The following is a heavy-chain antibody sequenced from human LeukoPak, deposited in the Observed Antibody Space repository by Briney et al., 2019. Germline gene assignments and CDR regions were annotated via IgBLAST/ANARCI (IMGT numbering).Heavy chain of an antibody. CDR3: AKGAEIDL. J-gene: IGHJ5*02. Sequence: GGSLRLSCATSGFTFTNYAMNWVRQAPGKGLGWVSAVTGPGDTTYYADSVKGRFFMSREDSKTTVYLQMNSLRAEDTAIYYCAKGAEIDLWGQGTLVTVSS. CDR2: VTGPGDTT. D-gene: IGHD3-16*01. V-gene: IGHV3-23*01. CDR1: GFTFTNYA.